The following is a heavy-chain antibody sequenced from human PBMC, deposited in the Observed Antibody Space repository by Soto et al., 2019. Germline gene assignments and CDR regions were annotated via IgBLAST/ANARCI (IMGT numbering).Heavy chain of an antibody. CDR2: IWYDGSKK. Sequence: SLRLSCAASGFTFSSYAIHWVRQAPGKGLEWVAIIWYDGSKKYHADSVMGRFTISRDNSKNTVYLQMNSLRADDTAVYYCARGLPKQWLDYWGQGTPVTVSS. D-gene: IGHD6-19*01. CDR3: ARGLPKQWLDY. CDR1: GFTFSSYA. V-gene: IGHV3-33*01. J-gene: IGHJ4*02.